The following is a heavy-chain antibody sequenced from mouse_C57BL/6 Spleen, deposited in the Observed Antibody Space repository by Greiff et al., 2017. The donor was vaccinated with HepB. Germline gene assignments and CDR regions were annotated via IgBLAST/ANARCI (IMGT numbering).Heavy chain of an antibody. CDR2: IHPNSGST. J-gene: IGHJ4*01. V-gene: IGHV1-64*01. D-gene: IGHD1-1*01. CDR1: GYTFTSYW. CDR3: ARSEITTVVAPYAMDY. Sequence: VQLQQPGAELVKPGASVKLSCKASGYTFTSYWMHWVKQRPGQGLEWIGMIHPNSGSTNYNEKFKSKATLTVDKSSSTAYMQLSSLTSEDSAVYYCARSEITTVVAPYAMDYWGQGTSVTVSS.